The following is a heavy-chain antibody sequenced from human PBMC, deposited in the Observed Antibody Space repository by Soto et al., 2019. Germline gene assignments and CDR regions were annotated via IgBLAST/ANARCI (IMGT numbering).Heavy chain of an antibody. CDR1: GYTFTGYY. Sequence: ASVKVSCKASGYTFTGYYMHWVRQAPGQRLEWMGWINPNGGGTIYAQDFQGRLTMTRDTSITTAYMELSRLTSDDTAFYFCATSSDWSPLLDFWGQGTLVTVSS. CDR3: ATSSDWSPLLDF. J-gene: IGHJ4*02. CDR2: INPNGGGT. D-gene: IGHD6-19*01. V-gene: IGHV1-2*02.